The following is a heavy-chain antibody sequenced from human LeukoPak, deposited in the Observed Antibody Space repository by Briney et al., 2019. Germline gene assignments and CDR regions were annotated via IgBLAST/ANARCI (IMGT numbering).Heavy chain of an antibody. CDR2: IRYDGNNA. J-gene: IGHJ4*02. CDR3: AKGGDGYNYGSYFDY. CDR1: GFTFSSYG. V-gene: IGHV3-30*02. Sequence: GGSLRLSCAASGFTFSSYGMHWVRQAPGKGPEWVAFIRYDGNNAFYVDSVKGRFTISRDNSKNTLYLQMNSLRAEDTAVYYCAKGGDGYNYGSYFDYWGQGTLVTVSS. D-gene: IGHD5-24*01.